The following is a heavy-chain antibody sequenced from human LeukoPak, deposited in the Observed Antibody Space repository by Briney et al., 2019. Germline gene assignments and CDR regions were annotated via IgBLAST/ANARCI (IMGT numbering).Heavy chain of an antibody. CDR3: ARDGTYYDPLDP. D-gene: IGHD3-3*01. V-gene: IGHV4-59*11. J-gene: IGHJ5*02. Sequence: PSETLSFTCTVSGGSISSHYWSWIRQPRGKGLEWIGYIYYSGSTNYNPSLKSRVTISVDTSKNQFSLRLSSVTAADTAVYYCARDGTYYDPLDPWGQGTLVTISS. CDR1: GGSISSHY. CDR2: IYYSGST.